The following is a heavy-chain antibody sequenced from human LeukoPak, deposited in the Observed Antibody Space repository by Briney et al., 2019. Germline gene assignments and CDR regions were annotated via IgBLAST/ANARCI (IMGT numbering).Heavy chain of an antibody. V-gene: IGHV1-46*01. D-gene: IGHD3-22*01. Sequence: ASVKVSCKASGYTFTSHYMHWVRQAPGQGLEWMGIINPSGGSTSYAQKFQGRVTMTRDTSTSTVYMELSSLRSEDTAVYYCARVAYYDSSGYWFDPWGQGTLVTVSS. CDR3: ARVAYYDSSGYWFDP. CDR1: GYTFTSHY. CDR2: INPSGGST. J-gene: IGHJ5*02.